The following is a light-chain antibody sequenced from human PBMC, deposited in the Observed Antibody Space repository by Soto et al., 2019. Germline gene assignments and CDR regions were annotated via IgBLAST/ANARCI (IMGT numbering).Light chain of an antibody. Sequence: DIQLTQSPSPLSASIGDRVTITCRASQSIPNSLNWYQQKPGKAPKLLIYATSGLQSGVPSRFSGSGSGTDFTLTISSLQREDFAAYYCQQSFSSSWTFGQGTKVDIK. J-gene: IGKJ1*01. V-gene: IGKV1-39*01. CDR1: QSIPNS. CDR2: ATS. CDR3: QQSFSSSWT.